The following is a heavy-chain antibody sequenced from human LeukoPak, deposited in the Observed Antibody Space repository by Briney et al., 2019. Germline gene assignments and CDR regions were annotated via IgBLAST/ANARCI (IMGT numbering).Heavy chain of an antibody. CDR3: ATIGSRVGTIDY. V-gene: IGHV4-61*05. CDR1: GGSISSSSYY. D-gene: IGHD5-12*01. Sequence: SETLSLTCTVSGGSISSSSYYWGWIRQPPGKGLEWIGYIYYSGSTNYNPSLKSRVTISVDTSKNQFSLKLSSVTAADTAVYYCATIGSRVGTIDYWGQGTLVTVFS. CDR2: IYYSGST. J-gene: IGHJ4*02.